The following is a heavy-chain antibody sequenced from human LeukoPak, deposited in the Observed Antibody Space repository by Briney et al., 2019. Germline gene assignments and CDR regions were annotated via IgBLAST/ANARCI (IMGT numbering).Heavy chain of an antibody. D-gene: IGHD1-26*01. J-gene: IGHJ4*02. Sequence: GGSLRLSCAASGFTFNSYAMTWVRQAPGKGLEWVSAISGGGVNTYYADSVKGRFTISRDNSKNMLYLQMNSLRAEDTAVYYCAKETSSGNFVTLDCWGQGALVTVSS. CDR3: AKETSSGNFVTLDC. V-gene: IGHV3-23*01. CDR1: GFTFNSYA. CDR2: ISGGGVNT.